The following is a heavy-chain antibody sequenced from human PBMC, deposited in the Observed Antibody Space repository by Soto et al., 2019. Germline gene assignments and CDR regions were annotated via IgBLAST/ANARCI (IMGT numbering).Heavy chain of an antibody. J-gene: IGHJ4*02. CDR2: IYYSGTT. V-gene: IGHV4-39*01. Sequence: QLQLQESGPGLVKPSETLSLTCTVSGGSISSSSYYWGWIRQPPGKGLVWIGSIYYSGTTYYNPSLKRRVTISVDTSKNQFSLQLSSVTAADTAVYYCARRGSSSWYGYWGQGTLVTVSS. CDR3: ARRGSSSWYGY. D-gene: IGHD6-13*01. CDR1: GGSISSSSYY.